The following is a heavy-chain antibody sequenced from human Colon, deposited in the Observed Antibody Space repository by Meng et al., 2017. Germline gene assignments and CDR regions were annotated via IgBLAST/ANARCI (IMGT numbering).Heavy chain of an antibody. CDR2: IGTAGDT. Sequence: ESLKISCAASGFTFSSYDMHWVRQATGKGLEWVSAIGTAGDTYYPGSVKGRFTISRENAKNSLYLQMNSLRAGDTAVYYWARRSFGFNFDYWGQGTLVTVSS. CDR3: ARRSFGFNFDY. J-gene: IGHJ4*02. CDR1: GFTFSSYD. V-gene: IGHV3-13*01. D-gene: IGHD3-10*01.